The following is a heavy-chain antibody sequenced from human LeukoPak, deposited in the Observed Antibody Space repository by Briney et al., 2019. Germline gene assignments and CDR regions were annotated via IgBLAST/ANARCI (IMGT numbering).Heavy chain of an antibody. V-gene: IGHV1-24*01. D-gene: IGHD3-9*01. CDR3: ATVKDVLRDFDWLYPFDY. Sequence: ASVKVSCKVSGYTLTELSMHWVRQAPGKGLEWMGGFVPEDGETIYAQKVQGRVTMTEDTSTDTAYMELSSLRSEDTAVYYCATVKDVLRDFDWLYPFDYWGQGTLVTVSS. CDR2: FVPEDGET. CDR1: GYTLTELS. J-gene: IGHJ4*02.